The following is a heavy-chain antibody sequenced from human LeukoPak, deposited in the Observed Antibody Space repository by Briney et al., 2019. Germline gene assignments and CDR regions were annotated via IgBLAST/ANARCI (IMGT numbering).Heavy chain of an antibody. CDR2: INHSGST. Sequence: SETLSLTCAVYGGSFSGYYWSWIRQPPGKGLEWIGEINHSGSTNYNPSLKSRVTISVDTSKNQLSLKLSSVTAADTAVYYCASRYYYDSSGYYNAFDYWGQGTLVTVSS. V-gene: IGHV4-34*01. D-gene: IGHD3-22*01. CDR1: GGSFSGYY. CDR3: ASRYYYDSSGYYNAFDY. J-gene: IGHJ4*02.